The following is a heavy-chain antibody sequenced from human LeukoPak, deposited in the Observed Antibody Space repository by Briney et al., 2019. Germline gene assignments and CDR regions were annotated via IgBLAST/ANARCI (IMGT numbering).Heavy chain of an antibody. CDR1: GYTFTSYG. V-gene: IGHV1-18*01. CDR2: ISAYNGNT. D-gene: IGHD3-10*01. J-gene: IGHJ4*02. Sequence: ASVKVSCKASGYTFTSYGISWVRQAPGQGLEWMGWISAYNGNTNYAQKLQGRVTMTTDTSTSTAYMELRSLRFDDTAVYYCARDGSGSYYQPDYFDYWGQGTLVTVSS. CDR3: ARDGSGSYYQPDYFDY.